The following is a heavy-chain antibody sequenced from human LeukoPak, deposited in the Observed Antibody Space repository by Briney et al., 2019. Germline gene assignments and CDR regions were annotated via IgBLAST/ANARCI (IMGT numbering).Heavy chain of an antibody. D-gene: IGHD6-19*01. CDR3: ARGPYSSGWYYVDN. Sequence: GGSLRLSCAASGFTFSTCWMYWVRQAPGKGLVWVSRIDSDGSITNYADSVKGRFTISRGNARNTVYLQMNSLSAEDTAIYYCARGPYSSGWYYVDNWGQGTLVTVSS. CDR2: IDSDGSIT. V-gene: IGHV3-74*01. J-gene: IGHJ4*02. CDR1: GFTFSTCW.